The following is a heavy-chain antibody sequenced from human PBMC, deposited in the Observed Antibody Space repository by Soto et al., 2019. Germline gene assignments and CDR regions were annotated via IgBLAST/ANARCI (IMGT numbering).Heavy chain of an antibody. D-gene: IGHD6-19*01. CDR2: ISAYNGNT. V-gene: IGHV1-18*01. J-gene: IGHJ6*02. Sequence: GASVKVSCKASGYTFTSYGISWVRQAPGQGLEWMGWISAYNGNTNYAQKLQGRVTMTTDTSTSTAYMELRSLRSDDTAVYYCARDRHSSGLYDYYYYYGMDVWGQGTTVTVSS. CDR1: GYTFTSYG. CDR3: ARDRHSSGLYDYYYYYGMDV.